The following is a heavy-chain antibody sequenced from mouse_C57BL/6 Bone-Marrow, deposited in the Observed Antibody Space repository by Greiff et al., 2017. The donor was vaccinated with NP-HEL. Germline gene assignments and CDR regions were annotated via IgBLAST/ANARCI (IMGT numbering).Heavy chain of an antibody. Sequence: EVQLQQSGPGLAKPSQTLSLTCSVTGYSITSDYWNWIRKFPGNKLEYMGYISYSGSTYYNPSLKSRISITRDTSKNQYYLQLNSVTTEDTATYYCARGGITTLVAVYWYFDVWGTGTTVTVSS. CDR1: GYSITSDY. J-gene: IGHJ1*03. V-gene: IGHV3-8*01. CDR2: ISYSGST. CDR3: ARGGITTLVAVYWYFDV. D-gene: IGHD1-1*01.